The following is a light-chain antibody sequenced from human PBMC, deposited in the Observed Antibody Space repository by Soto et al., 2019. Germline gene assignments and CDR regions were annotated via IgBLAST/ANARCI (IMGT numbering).Light chain of an antibody. J-gene: IGLJ1*01. Sequence: QSALTQPRSVSGSPGQSVSISCTGTSGDIGVYDSVSWYQQYPGKAPTVVIYDVNKRPSGVPDRFSGSKSDNTASLTISGLQAGDEADYYCCSYAGSYSYVFGIGTKLTAL. V-gene: IGLV2-11*01. CDR1: SGDIGVYDS. CDR3: CSYAGSYSYV. CDR2: DVN.